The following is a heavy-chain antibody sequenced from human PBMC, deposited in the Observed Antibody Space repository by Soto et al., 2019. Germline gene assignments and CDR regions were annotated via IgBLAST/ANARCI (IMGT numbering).Heavy chain of an antibody. V-gene: IGHV1-69*13. J-gene: IGHJ4*02. CDR3: ARVWYYYSRRDPQPFDN. D-gene: IGHD3-22*01. CDR2: IIPIFGTA. CDR1: GGTFSSYA. Sequence: SVKLSWKASGGTFSSYAISWVRQAPGQGLEWMGGIIPIFGTANYAQKFQGRVTITADESTSTAYMELSSLRSEDTAVYYCARVWYYYSRRDPQPFDNCCQATRLSVSS.